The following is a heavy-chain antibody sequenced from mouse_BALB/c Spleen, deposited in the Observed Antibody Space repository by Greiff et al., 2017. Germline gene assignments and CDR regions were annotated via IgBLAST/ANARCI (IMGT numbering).Heavy chain of an antibody. CDR1: GFTFSNYW. Sequence: EVKLMESGGGLVQPGGSMKLSCVASGFTFSNYWMNWVRQSPEKGLEWVAEIRLKSNNYATHYAESVKGRFTISRDDSKSSVYLQMNNLRAEDTGIYYCTRLMITNYAMDYWGQGTSVTVSS. J-gene: IGHJ4*01. CDR2: IRLKSNNYAT. D-gene: IGHD2-4*01. CDR3: TRLMITNYAMDY. V-gene: IGHV6-6*02.